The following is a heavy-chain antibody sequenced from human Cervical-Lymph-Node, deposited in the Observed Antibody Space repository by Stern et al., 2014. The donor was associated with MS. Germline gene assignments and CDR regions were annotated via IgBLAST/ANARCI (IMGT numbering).Heavy chain of an antibody. CDR1: GFSFSRYA. V-gene: IGHV3-33*01. CDR3: ASAYSSSHYYFDY. D-gene: IGHD6-13*01. CDR2: IWYDESNP. J-gene: IGHJ4*02. Sequence: VQLVESGGGVVQPGGSLRLSCGASGFSFSRYAMHWVRQAPGKGLEWVALIWYDESNPYYADSVTGRFTISRDNFKNTLYLQMNSLRAEDTAVYYCASAYSSSHYYFDYWGQGTLVTVSS.